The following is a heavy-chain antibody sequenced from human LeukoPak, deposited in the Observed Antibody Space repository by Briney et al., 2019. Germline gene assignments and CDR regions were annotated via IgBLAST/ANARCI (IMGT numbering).Heavy chain of an antibody. CDR2: ISSSSSTI. CDR3: ARPYYYDSSGYPY. CDR1: GFTFSSYS. Sequence: GGSLRLSCAASGFTFSSYSMNWVRQAPGKGLGWVSYISSSSSTIYHADSVKGRFTISRDNAKNSLYLQMNSLRDEDTAVYYCARPYYYDSSGYPYWGQGTLVTVSS. D-gene: IGHD3-22*01. J-gene: IGHJ4*02. V-gene: IGHV3-48*02.